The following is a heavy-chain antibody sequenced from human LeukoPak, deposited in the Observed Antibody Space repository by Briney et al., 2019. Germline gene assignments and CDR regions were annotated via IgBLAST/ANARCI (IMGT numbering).Heavy chain of an antibody. CDR2: IYYTGNT. D-gene: IGHD3-16*01. J-gene: IGHJ4*02. Sequence: PSETLSLTCTVSDGSISTYYRSWVPQPPGKELEWIGYIYYTGNTNYNPALKSRVTISLDTSRNQFSLKLNSVTAADTAVYYGARRVSGRGTFYFAHSGQGSLITVSS. CDR3: ARRVSGRGTFYFAH. V-gene: IGHV4-59*08. CDR1: DGSISTYY.